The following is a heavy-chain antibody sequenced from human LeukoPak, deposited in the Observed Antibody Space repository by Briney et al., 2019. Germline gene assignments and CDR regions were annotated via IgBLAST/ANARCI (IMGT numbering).Heavy chain of an antibody. CDR1: GFTVSSNY. J-gene: IGHJ4*02. CDR3: ARRAGAYSHPYDY. Sequence: GGSLRLSCAASGFTVSSNYMSWVRQAPGKGLEWVSIIYSGGSTFYADSVKGRFTISRDNSKNTLYLQMNSLRAEDTAVYYCARRAGAYSHPYDYWGQGTLVTVPS. CDR2: IYSGGST. D-gene: IGHD4/OR15-4a*01. V-gene: IGHV3-53*01.